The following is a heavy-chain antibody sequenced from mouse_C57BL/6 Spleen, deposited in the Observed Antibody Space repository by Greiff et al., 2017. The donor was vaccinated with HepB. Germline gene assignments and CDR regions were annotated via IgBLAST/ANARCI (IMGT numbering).Heavy chain of an antibody. CDR1: GYTFTSYW. CDR2: IDPSDSYT. Sequence: QVQLQQSGAELVKPGASVKLSCKASGYTFTSYWMQWVKQRPGQGLEWIGEIDPSDSYTNYNQKFKGKATLTVDTSSSTAYMQLSSLTSEDSAVYYCARGGGDYWGQGTTLTVSS. J-gene: IGHJ2*01. V-gene: IGHV1-50*01. CDR3: ARGGGDY.